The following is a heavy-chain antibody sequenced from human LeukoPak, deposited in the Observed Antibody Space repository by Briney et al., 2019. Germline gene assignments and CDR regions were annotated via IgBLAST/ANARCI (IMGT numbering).Heavy chain of an antibody. CDR1: GGSISSGGYS. D-gene: IGHD3-22*01. V-gene: IGHV4-30-2*01. CDR2: IYHSGST. Sequence: SQTLSLTCAVSGGSISSGGYSWSWIRQPPGKGLEWIGYIYHSGSTYYNPSLKSRVTISVDTSKNQFSLKLSSVTAADTAVYYCARDHQDSSGGAFDIWGQGTMVTVSS. J-gene: IGHJ3*02. CDR3: ARDHQDSSGGAFDI.